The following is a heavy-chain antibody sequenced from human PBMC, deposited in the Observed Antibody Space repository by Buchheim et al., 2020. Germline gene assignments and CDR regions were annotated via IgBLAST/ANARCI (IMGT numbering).Heavy chain of an antibody. CDR2: ISYDGRNK. CDR1: GFTFSNYA. CDR3: ARDSVAGSFDY. D-gene: IGHD6-19*01. V-gene: IGHV3-30*04. Sequence: QVQLVESGGGVVQPGKSLRLSCAASGFTFSNYALHWVRQAPGKGLEWVAFISYDGRNKYIADSVKGRFTISRANSKNTPFLHMNSLNPEDTAVYYCARDSVAGSFDYWGQGTL. J-gene: IGHJ4*02.